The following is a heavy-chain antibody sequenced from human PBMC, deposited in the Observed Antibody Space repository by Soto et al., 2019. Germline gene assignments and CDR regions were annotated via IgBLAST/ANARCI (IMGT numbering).Heavy chain of an antibody. J-gene: IGHJ4*02. CDR1: GGSISPYY. V-gene: IGHV4-59*01. CDR2: IYYSGST. Sequence: QVQLQESGPGLGKPSETLSLTCTFSGGSISPYYWSWIRQPPGKGLEWIGFIYYSGSTNYNPSLKSRVTISVDTSQNQFSLMLTSVTAADTAVYYCARPRSSGYAGEFDYWGQGTLVTVSS. D-gene: IGHD3-22*01. CDR3: ARPRSSGYAGEFDY.